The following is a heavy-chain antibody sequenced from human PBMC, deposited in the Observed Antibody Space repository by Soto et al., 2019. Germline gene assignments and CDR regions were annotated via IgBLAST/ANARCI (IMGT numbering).Heavy chain of an antibody. J-gene: IGHJ4*02. Sequence: GGSLRLSCSASGFSFSNYAMTWARRAPGKGLEWVSAIGGSGITYYADSVKGRITISRDNSRNTVYLQMNSLRAEDTAVYFCARNSGYDYYDSTGIENWGQGTQVTVSS. CDR1: GFSFSNYA. D-gene: IGHD3-22*01. V-gene: IGHV3-23*01. CDR2: IGGSGIT. CDR3: ARNSGYDYYDSTGIEN.